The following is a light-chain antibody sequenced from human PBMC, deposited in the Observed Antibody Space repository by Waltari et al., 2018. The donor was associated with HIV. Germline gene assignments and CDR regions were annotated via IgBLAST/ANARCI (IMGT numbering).Light chain of an antibody. CDR2: DVT. CDR3: CSYAGSNTVV. V-gene: IGLV2-8*01. J-gene: IGLJ2*01. CDR1: IGDVGAFNY. Sequence: QSALTQPPSASGSPGQSVTISCTGTIGDVGAFNYVSWYQKQPDTAPRLIIYDVTMRPSGVPDRFSGSRSGNTASLTVSGLQADDEAYYYCCSYAGSNTVVFGGGTKLTVL.